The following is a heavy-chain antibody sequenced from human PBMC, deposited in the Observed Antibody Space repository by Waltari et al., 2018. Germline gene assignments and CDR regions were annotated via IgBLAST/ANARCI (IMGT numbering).Heavy chain of an antibody. CDR2: IYYSGST. D-gene: IGHD5-18*01. V-gene: IGHV4-59*01. J-gene: IGHJ6*02. Sequence: QVQLQESGPGLVKPSETLSLTCTVSGGSISSYYWSWIRQPPGKGLEWIGSIYYSGSTNYYPSRKSRVNIAVDASKNQFSRKLGSVTAADTAVYYCARVGTARPSSDTGMDVWGQGITVTVSS. CDR1: GGSISSYY. CDR3: ARVGTARPSSDTGMDV.